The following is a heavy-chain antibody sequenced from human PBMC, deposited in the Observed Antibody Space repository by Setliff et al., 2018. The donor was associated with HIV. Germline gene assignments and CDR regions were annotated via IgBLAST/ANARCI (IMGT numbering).Heavy chain of an antibody. J-gene: IGHJ4*02. Sequence: SETLSLTCTVSGGSISSSSYYWGWIRQPPGKGPEWIGSLYYRGTTYYNPSLKSRVTISTGTSNNSVFLQMNGLRVDDTAVYYCARLRINDYWGQGTPVTVSS. CDR3: ARLRINDY. CDR1: GGSISSSSYY. V-gene: IGHV4-39*01. CDR2: LYYRGTT.